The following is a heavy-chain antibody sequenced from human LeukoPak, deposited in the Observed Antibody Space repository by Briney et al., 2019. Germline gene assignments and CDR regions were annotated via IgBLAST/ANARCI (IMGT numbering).Heavy chain of an antibody. Sequence: ASVKVSCKASGYTFTSYDINWLRQATAQGLEWMGWMNPNSGNTGYAQKFQGRVTITRNTSISTAYLELRSLRSEDTAVYYCARRTIFGVVIIPLGAFDIWGQGTMVTVSS. CDR3: ARRTIFGVVIIPLGAFDI. CDR2: MNPNSGNT. CDR1: GYTFTSYD. J-gene: IGHJ3*02. D-gene: IGHD3-3*01. V-gene: IGHV1-8*03.